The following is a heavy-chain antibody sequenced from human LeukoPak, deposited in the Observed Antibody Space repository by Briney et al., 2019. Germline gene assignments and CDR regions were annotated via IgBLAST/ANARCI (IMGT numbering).Heavy chain of an antibody. V-gene: IGHV3-23*01. CDR1: GFIFSNFA. D-gene: IGHD3-10*01. J-gene: IGHJ6*02. CDR3: ARRWLGDPYGMDV. CDR2: IGGVSESF. Sequence: GGSLRLSCAASGFIFSNFAMTWVRQAPGKGLEWVSIIGGVSESFYYADSVKGRFAVSRDNSKDTLYLQINNLRDEDTAVYYCARRWLGDPYGMDVWGQGTTVSVSS.